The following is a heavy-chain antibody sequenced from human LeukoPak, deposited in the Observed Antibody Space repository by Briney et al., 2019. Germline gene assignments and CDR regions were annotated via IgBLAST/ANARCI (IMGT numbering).Heavy chain of an antibody. CDR2: IYYSGST. V-gene: IGHV4-39*07. D-gene: IGHD3-10*01. CDR3: ARGGGHYYYYMDV. J-gene: IGHJ6*03. Sequence: SETLSLTCTVSGGSISSSSYYWGWIRQPPGKGLEWIGSIYYSGSTHYNPSLKSRVTISVDTSKNQFSLKLSSVTAADTAVYYCARGGGHYYYYMDVWGKGTTVTVSS. CDR1: GGSISSSSYY.